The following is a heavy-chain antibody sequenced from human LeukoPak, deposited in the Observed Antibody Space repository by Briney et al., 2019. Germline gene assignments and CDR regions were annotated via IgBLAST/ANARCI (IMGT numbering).Heavy chain of an antibody. CDR3: ARLTNSGSYLYYFDY. D-gene: IGHD1-26*01. Sequence: GGSLRLCCAASGFTFSSYSMTWVRQAPGKGLEWVANIKQDGSEKYYVDSVKGRFTISRDNAKNSLYLQMNSLRAEDTAVYYCARLTNSGSYLYYFDYWGQGTLVTVSS. CDR2: IKQDGSEK. J-gene: IGHJ4*02. V-gene: IGHV3-7*01. CDR1: GFTFSSYS.